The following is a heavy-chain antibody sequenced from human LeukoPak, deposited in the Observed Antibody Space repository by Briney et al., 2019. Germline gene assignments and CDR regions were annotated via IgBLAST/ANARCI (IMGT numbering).Heavy chain of an antibody. J-gene: IGHJ4*02. Sequence: GESLKISCKAYGYSFFSNYWIAWVRQMPGKGLEWMGILYPGDSDSRYSPSFQGQVTISADRSITTAYLQWSSLRASDTAMYYCARNRGYTDYWGQGTLVTVSS. D-gene: IGHD5-18*01. CDR2: LYPGDSDS. CDR1: GYSFFSNYW. CDR3: ARNRGYTDY. V-gene: IGHV5-51*01.